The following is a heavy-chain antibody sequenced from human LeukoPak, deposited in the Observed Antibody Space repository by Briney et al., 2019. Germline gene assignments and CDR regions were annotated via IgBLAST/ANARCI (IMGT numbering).Heavy chain of an antibody. J-gene: IGHJ6*02. CDR2: INPNSGGT. CDR3: ARALPDYDFWSGYSHFYYYYGMDV. Sequence: ASVKVSCKASGYTFTSYGISWVRQAPGQGLEWMGWINPNSGGTNYAQKFQGRVTVTRDTSISTAYMELSRLRSDDTAVYYCARALPDYDFWSGYSHFYYYYGMDVWGQGTTVTVSS. CDR1: GYTFTSYG. V-gene: IGHV1-2*02. D-gene: IGHD3-3*01.